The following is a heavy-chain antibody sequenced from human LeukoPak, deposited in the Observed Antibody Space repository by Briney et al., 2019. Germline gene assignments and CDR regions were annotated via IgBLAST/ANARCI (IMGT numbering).Heavy chain of an antibody. V-gene: IGHV4-4*02. CDR2: TWHSGSST. CDR3: ARGNEYTWWQ. CDR1: DGSIKTNYW. J-gene: IGHJ4*02. Sequence: SETLSLTCTVSDGSIKTNYWWTWVRQPPGQGLEWIGETWHSGSSTNYNPSLKSRVTISVDKPKSQFSLKLTSVTAADTAIYYCARGNEYTWWQWSQGTLVTVSS. D-gene: IGHD2-15*01.